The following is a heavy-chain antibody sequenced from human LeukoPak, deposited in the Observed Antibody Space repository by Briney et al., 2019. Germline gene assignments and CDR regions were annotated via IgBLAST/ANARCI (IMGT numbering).Heavy chain of an antibody. CDR2: SSAYNGNT. CDR3: ARGEWELRFPFFDY. D-gene: IGHD1-26*01. V-gene: IGHV1-18*01. J-gene: IGHJ4*02. CDR1: GYTFTSYG. Sequence: GASVKVSCKASGYTFTSYGISWVRQAPGQGLEGMGWSSAYNGNTNGAQKLQGRVTMATDTSTSTAYMELRTLRSDDTAAYYCARGEWELRFPFFDYWGQGTLVTVSS.